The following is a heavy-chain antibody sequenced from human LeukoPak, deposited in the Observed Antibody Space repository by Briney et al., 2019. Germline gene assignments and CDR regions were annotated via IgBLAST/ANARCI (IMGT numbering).Heavy chain of an antibody. CDR1: GFTFSSYA. CDR3: AKDMVRSSWPPYVDY. Sequence: GGSLRLSCAASGFTFSSYAMSWVRRAPGKGLEWVSAISGSGGSTYYADSVKGRFTISRGNSKNTLYLQMNSLRAEDTAVYYCAKDMVRSSWPPYVDYWGQGTLVTVSS. CDR2: ISGSGGST. J-gene: IGHJ4*02. V-gene: IGHV3-23*01. D-gene: IGHD6-13*01.